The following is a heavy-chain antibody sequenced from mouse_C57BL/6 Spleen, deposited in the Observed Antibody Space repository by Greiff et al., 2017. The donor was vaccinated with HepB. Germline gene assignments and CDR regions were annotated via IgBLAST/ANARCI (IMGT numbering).Heavy chain of an antibody. CDR3: ARNYYGSSSSYWYFDV. V-gene: IGHV1-61*01. D-gene: IGHD1-1*01. J-gene: IGHJ1*03. CDR2: IYPSDSET. Sequence: QVHVKQPGAELVRPGSSVKLSCKASGYTFTSYWMDWVKQRPGQGLEWIGNIYPSDSETHYNQKFKDKATLTVDKSSSTAYMQLSSLTSEDSAVYYCARNYYGSSSSYWYFDVWGTGTTVTVSS. CDR1: GYTFTSYW.